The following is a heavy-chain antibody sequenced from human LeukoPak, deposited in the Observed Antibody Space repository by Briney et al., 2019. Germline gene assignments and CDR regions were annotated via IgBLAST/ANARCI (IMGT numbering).Heavy chain of an antibody. CDR3: AKDTGGWYAHRFDY. CDR1: GFTFSSYG. V-gene: IGHV3-30*02. D-gene: IGHD6-19*01. CDR2: IRYDGSNK. J-gene: IGHJ4*02. Sequence: GSLRLSCAASGFTFSSYGMHWVRQAPGKGLEWVAFIRYDGSNKYYADSVKGRFTISRDNSKNTLYLQMNSLRAEDTAVYYCAKDTGGWYAHRFDYWGQGTLVTVSS.